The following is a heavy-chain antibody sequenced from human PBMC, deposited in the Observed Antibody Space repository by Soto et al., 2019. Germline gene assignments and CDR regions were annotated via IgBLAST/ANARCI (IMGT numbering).Heavy chain of an antibody. J-gene: IGHJ4*01. CDR2: TTDSGGTI. V-gene: IGHV3-15*01. CDR1: EITFRSRA. CDR3: SFQESTTVTTFEN. D-gene: IGHD4-17*01. Sequence: PGGSLRLSCVASEITFRSRAMSWVRQAPGEGLEWVSTTTDSGGTIDYAAPVKGRFTISRDDSKSTLYLQMNSLKNEDTAVYYCSFQESTTVTTFENWGHGTLVTVSS.